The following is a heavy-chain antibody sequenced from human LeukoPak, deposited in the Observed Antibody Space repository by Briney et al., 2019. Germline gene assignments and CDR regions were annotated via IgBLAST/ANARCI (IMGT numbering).Heavy chain of an antibody. Sequence: GGSLRLSCAASGFTFSDYYMSWIRQAPGKGLEWVSYISNSGSNTYYADSVKGRFTISRDNAKKSLYLQMNSLRAEDTAVYYCARKVPLAIDYWGQGTLVTVSS. CDR1: GFTFSDYY. V-gene: IGHV3-11*04. CDR3: ARKVPLAIDY. J-gene: IGHJ4*02. CDR2: ISNSGSNT. D-gene: IGHD5-12*01.